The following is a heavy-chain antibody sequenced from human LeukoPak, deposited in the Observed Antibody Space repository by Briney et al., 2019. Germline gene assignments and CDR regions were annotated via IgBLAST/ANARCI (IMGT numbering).Heavy chain of an antibody. CDR1: GFTFSDYG. V-gene: IGHV3-30*03. CDR2: VAKDGGHK. D-gene: IGHD4-11*01. CDR3: AREHSHSNWFFDL. J-gene: IGHJ2*01. Sequence: GGSLRLSCAASGFTFSDYGIQWVRQAPGKGLEWVAVVAKDGGHKVYSDSVKGRLSISRDNSKNTAFLQVDSLRTEDAAVYFCAREHSHSNWFFDLWGPGTPVTVSS.